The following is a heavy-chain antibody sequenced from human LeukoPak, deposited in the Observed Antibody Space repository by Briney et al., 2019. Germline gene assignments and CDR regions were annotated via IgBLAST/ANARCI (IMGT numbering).Heavy chain of an antibody. D-gene: IGHD6-19*01. CDR1: GFTFRSYE. Sequence: GGSLRLSCAASGFTFRSYEMIWVRQAPGKGLEWVSYISSSGSTIYYADSLKGRFTISRDNAKNSLYLQMNSLRAEDTAVYYCASQYSSGWPPDYWGQGTLVTVSS. V-gene: IGHV3-48*03. CDR2: ISSSGSTI. J-gene: IGHJ4*02. CDR3: ASQYSSGWPPDY.